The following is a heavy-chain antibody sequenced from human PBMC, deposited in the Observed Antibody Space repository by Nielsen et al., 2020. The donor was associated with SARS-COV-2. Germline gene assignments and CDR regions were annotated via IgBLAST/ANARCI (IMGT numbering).Heavy chain of an antibody. D-gene: IGHD2-2*01. CDR2: ISYDGSNK. J-gene: IGHJ6*02. CDR1: GFTFSSYA. V-gene: IGHV3-30-3*01. CDR3: ARDIHCSSTSCYGMDV. Sequence: GESLKISCAASGFTFSSYAMHWVRQAPGKGLEWVAVISYDGSNKYYADSVKGRFTIPRDNSKNTLYLQMNSLRAEDTAVYYCARDIHCSSTSCYGMDVWGQGTTVTVSS.